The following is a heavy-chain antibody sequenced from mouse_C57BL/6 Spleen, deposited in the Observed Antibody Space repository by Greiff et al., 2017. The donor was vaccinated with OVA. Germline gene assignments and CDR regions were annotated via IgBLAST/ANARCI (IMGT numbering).Heavy chain of an antibody. CDR1: GYTFTDYN. Sequence: VQLKESGPELVKPGASVKIPCKASGYTFTDYNMDWVKQSHGKSLEWIGDINPNNGGTIYNQKFKGKATLTVDKSSSTAYMELRSLTSEDTAVYYCARRDYYYGSSSGYYAMDYWGQGTSVTVSS. J-gene: IGHJ4*01. D-gene: IGHD1-1*01. CDR3: ARRDYYYGSSSGYYAMDY. V-gene: IGHV1-18*01. CDR2: INPNNGGT.